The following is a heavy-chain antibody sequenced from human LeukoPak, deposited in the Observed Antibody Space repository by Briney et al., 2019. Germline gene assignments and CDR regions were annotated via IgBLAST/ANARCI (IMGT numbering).Heavy chain of an antibody. J-gene: IGHJ5*02. D-gene: IGHD6-19*01. Sequence: PSETLSLTCTVSGGSISSSSYYWGWIRQPPGKGLEWIGSIYYSGSTYYNPSLKSRVTISVDTSKNQFSLKLSSVTAADTAVYYCARHGSSSGWYRRTVQFDPWGQGTLVTVSS. CDR3: ARHGSSSGWYRRTVQFDP. CDR1: GGSISSSSYY. CDR2: IYYSGST. V-gene: IGHV4-39*01.